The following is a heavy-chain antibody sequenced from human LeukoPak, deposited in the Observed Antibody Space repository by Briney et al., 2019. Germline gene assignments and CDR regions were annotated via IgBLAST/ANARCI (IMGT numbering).Heavy chain of an antibody. D-gene: IGHD3-10*02. CDR3: ARDPNVLGITPYYFDF. J-gene: IGHJ4*02. V-gene: IGHV3-21*01. CDR2: ISGDSSYI. CDR1: GFTFSDYT. Sequence: PGGSLRLSCAASGFTFSDYTMTWVRQAPGKGLEWVASISGDSSYIDYADSVKGRFTISRDNAKNSLFLKKDTLRGDDTGIYYCARDPNVLGITPYYFDFWGQGTLVTVSS.